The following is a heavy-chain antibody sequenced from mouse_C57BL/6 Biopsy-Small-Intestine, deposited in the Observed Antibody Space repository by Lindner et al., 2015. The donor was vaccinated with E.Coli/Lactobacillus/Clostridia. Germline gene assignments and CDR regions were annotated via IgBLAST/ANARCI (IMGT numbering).Heavy chain of an antibody. D-gene: IGHD2-2*01. Sequence: SVKVSCKASGYIFTDYFVHYVRQAPGQGLEWLGRINTKTGATNFAQRFQGRVTMTRETSVTTAYMELSSLRLDDTAVYYCAIERNYGSASYYIDALDMWGQGTRLTVSS. CDR2: INTKTGAT. CDR1: GYIFTDYF. J-gene: IGHJ2*03. V-gene: IGHV1S15*01. CDR3: AIERNYGSASYYIDALDM.